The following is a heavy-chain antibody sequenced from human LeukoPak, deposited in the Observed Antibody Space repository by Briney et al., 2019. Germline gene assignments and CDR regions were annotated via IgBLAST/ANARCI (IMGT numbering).Heavy chain of an antibody. Sequence: GASVKVSCKASGGTFSSYAISWVRQAPGQGLEWMGRIIPILGIANYAQKFQGRVTITADKSTSTAYMELSSLRSEDTAVYYCARTEVVGATTFDPWGQGTLVTVSP. D-gene: IGHD1-26*01. J-gene: IGHJ5*02. CDR3: ARTEVVGATTFDP. CDR2: IIPILGIA. V-gene: IGHV1-69*04. CDR1: GGTFSSYA.